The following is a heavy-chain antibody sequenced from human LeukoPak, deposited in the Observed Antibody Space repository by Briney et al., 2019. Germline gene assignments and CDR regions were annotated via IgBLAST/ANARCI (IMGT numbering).Heavy chain of an antibody. CDR1: QFNFNKFG. CDR2: ISGNGV. CDR3: AKDPNGDYIGTFDI. V-gene: IGHV3-23*01. Sequence: GGSLRLSCATSQFNFNKFGMSWVRQAPGKGLEWVSSISGNGVQYADSVQGRFAISRDNSRNTLYLQMNSLRAEDTAVYFCAKDPNGDYIGTFDIWGQGTMVIVSS. D-gene: IGHD4-17*01. J-gene: IGHJ3*02.